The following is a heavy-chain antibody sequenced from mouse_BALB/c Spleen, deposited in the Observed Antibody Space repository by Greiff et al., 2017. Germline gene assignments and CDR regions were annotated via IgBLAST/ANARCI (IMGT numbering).Heavy chain of an antibody. CDR3: ARDEDGNYAWFAY. CDR1: GFSLTSYG. CDR2: IWAGGST. D-gene: IGHD2-1*01. Sequence: VQGVESGPGLVAPSQSLSITCTVSGFSLTSYGVHWVRQPPGKGLEWLGVIWAGGSTNYNSALMSRLSISKDNSKSQVFLKMNSLQTDDTAMYYCARDEDGNYAWFAYWGQGTLVTVSA. J-gene: IGHJ3*01. V-gene: IGHV2-9*02.